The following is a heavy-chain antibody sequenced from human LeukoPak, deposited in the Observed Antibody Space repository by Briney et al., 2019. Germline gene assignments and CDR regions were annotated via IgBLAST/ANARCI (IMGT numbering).Heavy chain of an antibody. D-gene: IGHD5-12*01. Sequence: PSETLSLTCSVSGDSIVATSYYWAWIREPPGKGLEWIGSIYYSGNTNYGPSLQSRVTISVDTSKNQFALSLSSVTAADTAVYYCARQIRYTYDPNWFHPWGQGTLVTVSS. CDR3: ARQIRYTYDPNWFHP. V-gene: IGHV4-39*01. CDR2: IYYSGNT. CDR1: GDSIVATSYY. J-gene: IGHJ5*02.